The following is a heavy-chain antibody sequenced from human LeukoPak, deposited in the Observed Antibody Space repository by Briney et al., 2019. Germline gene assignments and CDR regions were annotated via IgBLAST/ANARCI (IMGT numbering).Heavy chain of an antibody. V-gene: IGHV1-18*01. J-gene: IGHJ6*03. CDR1: CYTFTSYC. CDR2: ISAYNGNT. Sequence: ASVNVSCKASCYTFTSYCIIWVRQAPGQGREGVGWISAYNGNTNYAQKLQGRVTMTTDTSTSTAYMELRSLRSDDTAVYYCARDSSGYSSSWSYYYYYMDVWGKGTTVTVSS. D-gene: IGHD6-13*01. CDR3: ARDSSGYSSSWSYYYYYMDV.